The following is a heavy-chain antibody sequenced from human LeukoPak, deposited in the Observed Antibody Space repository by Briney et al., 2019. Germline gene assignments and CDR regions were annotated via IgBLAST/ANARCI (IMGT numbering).Heavy chain of an antibody. CDR1: GFTFSSYA. CDR2: ISGSGGST. V-gene: IGHV3-23*01. J-gene: IGHJ4*02. D-gene: IGHD6-13*01. Sequence: GGSLRLSCAASGFTFSSYAMSWVRQAPGKGLEWASAISGSGGSTYYADSVKGRFTISRDNSKNTLYLQMNSLRAEDTAVYYCAKEILGYSSSWYYFDYWGQGTLVTVSS. CDR3: AKEILGYSSSWYYFDY.